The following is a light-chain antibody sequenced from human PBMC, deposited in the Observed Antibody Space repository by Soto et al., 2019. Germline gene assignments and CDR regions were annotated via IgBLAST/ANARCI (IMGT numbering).Light chain of an antibody. CDR2: DDS. Sequence: QSVLTQPASVSGSPGQWITISCTGTSSDVGSYNLVYWYQQHPGKAPILMIYDDSKRPSGVPNRFSGSTSSTTASQTISGLDAEDDADYCCCSYAGRSTYVFGTGTKLTVL. J-gene: IGLJ1*01. CDR3: CSYAGRSTYV. V-gene: IGLV2-23*01. CDR1: SSDVGSYNL.